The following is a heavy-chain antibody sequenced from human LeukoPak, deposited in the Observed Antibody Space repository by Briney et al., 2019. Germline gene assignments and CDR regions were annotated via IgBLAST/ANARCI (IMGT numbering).Heavy chain of an antibody. V-gene: IGHV3-48*01. CDR2: ISSSGSII. D-gene: IGHD3-16*01. CDR3: ARDPISYYYYMDV. J-gene: IGHJ6*03. CDR1: GFTFSSYA. Sequence: GGSLRLSCAASGFTFSSYAMNWVRQAPGKGLEWISYISSSGSIIYYADSMKGRFNVSRDNAKNPLYLQINSLSAEDTAVYYCARDPISYYYYMDVWGKGTSVFVSS.